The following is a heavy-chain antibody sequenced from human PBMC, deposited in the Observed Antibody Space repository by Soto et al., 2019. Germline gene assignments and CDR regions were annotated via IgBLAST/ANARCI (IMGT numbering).Heavy chain of an antibody. V-gene: IGHV3-7*01. Sequence: PGGSLRLSCAASGFTFSSYWMSWVRQAPGKGLEWVANIKQDGSEKYYVDSVKGRFTISRDNAKNTLYLQMNSLRAEDTAVYYCARDRYSSSWYTTPPTPNYWGQGTLVTVSS. CDR3: ARDRYSSSWYTTPPTPNY. D-gene: IGHD6-13*01. J-gene: IGHJ4*02. CDR2: IKQDGSEK. CDR1: GFTFSSYW.